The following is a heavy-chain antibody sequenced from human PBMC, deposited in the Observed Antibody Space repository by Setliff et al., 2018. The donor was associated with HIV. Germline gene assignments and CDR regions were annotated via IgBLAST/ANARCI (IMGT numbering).Heavy chain of an antibody. Sequence: SETLSLPCAVYGGSLSGDYWGWIRQPPGKGLEWIGDINQSGSVNYNPSLKSRVTISEDTSKNHFSLKLTSVTAADTAVYYCSRGRVDVRFGFYYNYGMDVWGQGTTVTVSS. V-gene: IGHV4-34*01. CDR3: SRGRVDVRFGFYYNYGMDV. CDR1: GGSLSGDY. D-gene: IGHD3-10*01. J-gene: IGHJ6*02. CDR2: INQSGSV.